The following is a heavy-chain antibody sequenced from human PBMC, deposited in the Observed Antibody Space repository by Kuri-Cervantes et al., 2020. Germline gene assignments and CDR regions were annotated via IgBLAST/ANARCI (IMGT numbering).Heavy chain of an antibody. Sequence: GGSLRLSCAVSGFTVSSNYMSWVRQAPGKGLEWVSVIYSGGGTCYADSVKGRFTISRDNSKNTLYLQMNSLRAEDTAVYYCARSKLLWFGTFDYWGQGTLVTVSS. D-gene: IGHD3-10*01. CDR2: IYSGGGT. CDR3: ARSKLLWFGTFDY. CDR1: GFTVSSNY. J-gene: IGHJ4*02. V-gene: IGHV3-66*02.